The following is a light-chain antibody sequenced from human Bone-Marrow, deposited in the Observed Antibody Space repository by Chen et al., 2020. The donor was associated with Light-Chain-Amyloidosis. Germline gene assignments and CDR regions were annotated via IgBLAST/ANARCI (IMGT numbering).Light chain of an antibody. Sequence: QSALTQPASVSGSPGQSITISCTGTSSDVGSYNLVSWYQQHPGEAPKLIIYEGTKRPSGVSNRFSGSKSANTASLTISGLQAEDEADYFCCSYDGNYYWVFGGVTKLTVL. CDR1: SSDVGSYNL. CDR3: CSYDGNYYWV. J-gene: IGLJ3*02. V-gene: IGLV2-23*01. CDR2: EGT.